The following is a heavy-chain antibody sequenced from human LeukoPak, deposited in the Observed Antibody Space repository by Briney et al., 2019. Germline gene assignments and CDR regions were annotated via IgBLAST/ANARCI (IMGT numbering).Heavy chain of an antibody. V-gene: IGHV4-39*07. CDR3: ARADYGSGVDQWGAFDI. J-gene: IGHJ3*02. CDR1: GGSISSSSYY. Sequence: PSETLSLTCTVSGGSISSSSYYWGWIRQPPGKGLEWIGSIYYSGSTYYNPSLKSRVTISVDTSKNQFSLKLSSVTAADTAVYYCARADYGSGVDQWGAFDIWGQGTMVTISS. D-gene: IGHD3-10*01. CDR2: IYYSGST.